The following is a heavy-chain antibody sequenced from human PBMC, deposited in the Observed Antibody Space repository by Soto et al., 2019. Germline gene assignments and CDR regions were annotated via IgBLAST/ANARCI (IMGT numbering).Heavy chain of an antibody. CDR1: GGTFSSYA. V-gene: IGHV1-69*12. CDR3: ARAEGIAVACTSVADDY. J-gene: IGHJ4*02. CDR2: IIPIFGTA. Sequence: QVQLVQSGAEVKQPGSSVKVSCKASGGTFSSYAISWVRQAPGQGLEWMGGIIPIFGTANYAQKFQGRVTITADESPSTAYMELSSLRSEDTAVYYCARAEGIAVACTSVADDYWGQGTLVTVSS. D-gene: IGHD6-19*01.